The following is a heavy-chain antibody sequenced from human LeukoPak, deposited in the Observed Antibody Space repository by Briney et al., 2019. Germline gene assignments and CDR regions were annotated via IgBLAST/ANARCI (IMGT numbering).Heavy chain of an antibody. D-gene: IGHD5-24*01. CDR1: GGTFSSYA. CDR3: ARDPPRRDGYNYFGY. V-gene: IGHV1-69*04. CDR2: IIPILGIA. J-gene: IGHJ4*02. Sequence: SVKVSCKASGGTFSSYAISWVRQAPGQGLEWMGRIIPILGIANYAQKFQGRVTITADKSTSTAYMELSSLRSEDTAVYYCARDPPRRDGYNYFGYWGQGTLVTVSS.